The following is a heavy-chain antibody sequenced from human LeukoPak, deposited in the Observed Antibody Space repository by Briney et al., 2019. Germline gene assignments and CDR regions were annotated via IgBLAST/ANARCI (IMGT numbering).Heavy chain of an antibody. D-gene: IGHD6-6*01. CDR2: ISNDGRNN. V-gene: IGHV3-30*04. J-gene: IGHJ4*02. CDR1: GFTFSRYA. Sequence: GGSLRLSCAASGFTFSRYAMHWVRQAPGKGLEWVAVISNDGRNNYYADSVKGRFTISRDNSKNTLYLQMNSLRVEDTAVYYCARDLVALIAASSPRFDYWGQGTLVTASS. CDR3: ARDLVALIAASSPRFDY.